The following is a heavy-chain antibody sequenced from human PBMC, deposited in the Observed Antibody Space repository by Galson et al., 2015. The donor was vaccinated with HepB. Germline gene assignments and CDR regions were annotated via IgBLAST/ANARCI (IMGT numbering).Heavy chain of an antibody. J-gene: IGHJ4*02. V-gene: IGHV3-30*04. D-gene: IGHD3-3*01. CDR3: VTTTADFWDFDY. CDR2: ISFEGSKK. Sequence: SLRLSCAASGFTFSSYAMHWVRQAPGKGLEWVAVISFEGSKKYYAESVKGRFTISRDNSKNTVYLFMNSLTPEDRAVYYCVTTTADFWDFDYWGQGTLVTVSS. CDR1: GFTFSSYA.